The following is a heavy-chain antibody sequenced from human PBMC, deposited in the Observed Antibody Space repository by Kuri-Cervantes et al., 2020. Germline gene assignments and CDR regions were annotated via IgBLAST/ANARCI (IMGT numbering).Heavy chain of an antibody. CDR2: INPNSGGT. V-gene: IGHV1-2*04. CDR3: ASKEYSSSSGAFDI. D-gene: IGHD6-6*01. Sequence: ASVKVSCKASGYTFTGYYMHWVRQAPGQGLEWMGWINPNSGGTNYAQKFQGWVTMTRDTSISTAYMKLSRLRSDDTAVYYCASKEYSSSSGAFDIWGQGTMVTVSS. CDR1: GYTFTGYY. J-gene: IGHJ3*02.